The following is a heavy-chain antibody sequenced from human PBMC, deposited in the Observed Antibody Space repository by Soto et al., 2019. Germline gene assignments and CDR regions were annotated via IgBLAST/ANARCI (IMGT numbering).Heavy chain of an antibody. Sequence: SETLSLTCTVSGGSISSGDYYWSWIRQPPGKGLEWIGYIYYSGSTYYNPSLKSRVTISVDTSKNQFSLELSSVTAADTAVYYCASHPDSDYGSGSFPGLRYYFDYWGQGTLVTVSS. CDR3: ASHPDSDYGSGSFPGLRYYFDY. CDR2: IYYSGST. J-gene: IGHJ4*02. CDR1: GGSISSGDYY. D-gene: IGHD3-10*01. V-gene: IGHV4-30-4*01.